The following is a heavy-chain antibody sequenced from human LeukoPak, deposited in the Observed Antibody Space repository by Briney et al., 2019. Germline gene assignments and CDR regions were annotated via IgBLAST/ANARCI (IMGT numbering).Heavy chain of an antibody. V-gene: IGHV4-34*01. D-gene: IGHD3-16*01. CDR1: GGSFSGYY. J-gene: IGHJ4*02. CDR2: INHSGST. CDR3: ARGVGVVPTNNPMYYFDY. Sequence: PSETLSLTCAVYGGSFSGYYWSWIRQPPGKGLEWIGEINHSGSTNYNPSLKSRVTMSVDTSKKQFSLKLSSVTAADTAVYYCARGVGVVPTNNPMYYFDYWGQGTLVTVSS.